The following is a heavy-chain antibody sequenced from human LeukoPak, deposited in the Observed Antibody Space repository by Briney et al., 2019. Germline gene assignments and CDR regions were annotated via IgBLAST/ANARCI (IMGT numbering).Heavy chain of an antibody. CDR3: ARCHYDILTGRYYFDY. D-gene: IGHD3-9*01. Sequence: SETLSLTCTVSGGSISSYYWSWIRRPPGKGLEWIGYIYYSGSTNYNPSLKSRVTISVDTSKNQFSLKLSSVTAADTAVYYCARCHYDILTGRYYFDYWGQGTLVTVSS. CDR1: GGSISSYY. CDR2: IYYSGST. J-gene: IGHJ4*02. V-gene: IGHV4-59*01.